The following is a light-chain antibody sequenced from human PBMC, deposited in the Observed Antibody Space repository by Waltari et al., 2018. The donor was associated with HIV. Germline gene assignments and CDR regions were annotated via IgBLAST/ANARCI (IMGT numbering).Light chain of an antibody. J-gene: IGLJ1*01. Sequence: QVVLTQPPSASAPLGASVKHTRPLSSGHSSYANASPLQQPEKGPRYLMKLKSDGSHTKGDGLPDRFSCSSSGAERYLTISSLQSEDEADYYCQTWDTGIRVFGFGTKVTVL. CDR2: LKSDGSH. V-gene: IGLV4-69*02. CDR3: QTWDTGIRV. CDR1: SGHSSYA.